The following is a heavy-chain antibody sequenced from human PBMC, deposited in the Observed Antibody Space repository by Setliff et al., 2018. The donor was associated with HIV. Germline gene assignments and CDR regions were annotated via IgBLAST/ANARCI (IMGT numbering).Heavy chain of an antibody. D-gene: IGHD2-15*01. CDR1: DDPISSYY. CDR3: ALTGHRLLRGYMDV. Sequence: PSETLSLTCTVSDDPISSYYWSWVRQPAGKGLEWIGRLYVSGDTNYNPSLKSRVTMSLDTSKKHFSLNLKSVTAAGTAVYYCALTGHRLLRGYMDVWGKGTTVTVSS. J-gene: IGHJ6*03. CDR2: LYVSGDT. V-gene: IGHV4-4*07.